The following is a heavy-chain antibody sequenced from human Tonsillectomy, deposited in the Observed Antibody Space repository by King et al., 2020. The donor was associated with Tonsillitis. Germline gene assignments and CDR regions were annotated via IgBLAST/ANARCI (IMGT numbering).Heavy chain of an antibody. D-gene: IGHD1-26*01. CDR1: GFSLSTSGMC. CDR3: ARLRVRRWELLRTNYYHGVDV. V-gene: IGHV2-70*11. CDR2: IDWDDDK. J-gene: IGHJ6*02. Sequence: TLKESGPALVKPTQTLTLTCTFSGFSLSTSGMCVSWIRQPPGKALEWLARIDWDDDKYYSTSLKTRLTISKDTSKNQVVLTMTNMDPVDTATYYCARLRVRRWELLRTNYYHGVDVWGQGTTVTVSS.